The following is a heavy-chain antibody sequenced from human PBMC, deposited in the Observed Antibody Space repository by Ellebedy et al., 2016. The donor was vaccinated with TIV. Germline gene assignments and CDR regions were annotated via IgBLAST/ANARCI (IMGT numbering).Heavy chain of an antibody. V-gene: IGHV3-30*18. CDR3: AKEGAFGNWYFDL. Sequence: GESLKISCAASGFTFSSHGMHWVRQVPGQGPEWVAVIADHGTVQYYSDAVKGRFTISRDNSKNALWLQMNSLRFEETAVYFCAKEGAFGNWYFDLWGRGTLVTVSS. D-gene: IGHD1-14*01. J-gene: IGHJ2*01. CDR1: GFTFSSHG. CDR2: IADHGTVQ.